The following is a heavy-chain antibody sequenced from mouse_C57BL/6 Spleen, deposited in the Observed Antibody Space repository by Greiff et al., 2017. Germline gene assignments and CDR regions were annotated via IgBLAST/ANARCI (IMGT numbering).Heavy chain of an antibody. D-gene: IGHD2-14*01. CDR2: IDPETGGT. J-gene: IGHJ2*01. Sequence: QVQLQQSGAELVRPGASVTLSCKASGYTFTDYEMHWVKQTPVHGLEWIGAIDPETGGTAYTQKFKGKAILTADKSASTAYLELRSLTSEDSAVYYCTRRGYYYFDYWGQGTTLTVSS. CDR3: TRRGYYYFDY. CDR1: GYTFTDYE. V-gene: IGHV1-15*01.